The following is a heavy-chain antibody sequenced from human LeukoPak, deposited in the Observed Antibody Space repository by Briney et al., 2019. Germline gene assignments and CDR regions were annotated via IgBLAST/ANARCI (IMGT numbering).Heavy chain of an antibody. CDR1: GGSISSGDYY. D-gene: IGHD3-22*01. CDR2: IYYSGST. V-gene: IGHV4-30-4*01. J-gene: IGHJ4*02. Sequence: SETLSLTCTVSGGSISSGDYYWSWLRQPPGQGLEWIGYIYYSGSTYYNPSLKSRVTISVDTSKNQFSLKLSSVPAADPAVYXXXXXXXXXXTXXYDSSGSYYFDYWGQGTLVTVSS. CDR3: XXXXXXXXTXXYDSSGSYYFDY.